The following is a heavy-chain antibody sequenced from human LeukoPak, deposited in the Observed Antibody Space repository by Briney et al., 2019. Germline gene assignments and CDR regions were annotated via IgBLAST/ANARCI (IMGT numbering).Heavy chain of an antibody. V-gene: IGHV4-4*09. J-gene: IGHJ4*02. CDR1: GGSISSYY. D-gene: IGHD1-26*01. Sequence: PSETLSLTCTVSGGSISSYYWSWIRQPPGKGLEWIGYIYTSGSTNYNPSLKSRVTISVDTSKNQFSLKLSSVTAADTAMYYCARGWEWELLVAFDYWGQGTLVTVSS. CDR3: ARGWEWELLVAFDY. CDR2: IYTSGST.